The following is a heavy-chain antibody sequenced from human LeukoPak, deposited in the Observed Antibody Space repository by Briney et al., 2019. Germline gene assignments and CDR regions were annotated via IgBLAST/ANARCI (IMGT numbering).Heavy chain of an antibody. J-gene: IGHJ5*02. CDR2: FDPEDGET. CDR1: GYTLTELS. CDR3: ATDRGHGGNSYNWFDP. V-gene: IGHV1-24*01. D-gene: IGHD4-23*01. Sequence: GASVKVSCKVSGYTLTELSMHWVRQAPGKGLEWMGCFDPEDGETIYAQKFQGRVTMTEDTSTDTAYMELSSLRSEDTAVYYCATDRGHGGNSYNWFDPWGQGTLVTVSS.